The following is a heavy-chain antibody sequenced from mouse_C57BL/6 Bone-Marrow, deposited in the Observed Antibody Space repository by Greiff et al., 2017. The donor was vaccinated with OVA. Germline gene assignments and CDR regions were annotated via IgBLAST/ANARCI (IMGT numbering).Heavy chain of an antibody. Sequence: VQLQQSGAELVRPGASVKLSCTASGFNIKDDYMHWVKQRPEQGLEWIGWIDPENGDTEYASKFKGKATLTVDKSSRTAYLQLSSLTSEDSAVYYCAIRTGFPFAYWGQGTLVTVSA. CDR3: AIRTGFPFAY. V-gene: IGHV14-4*01. CDR1: GFNIKDDY. J-gene: IGHJ3*01. D-gene: IGHD4-1*01. CDR2: IDPENGDT.